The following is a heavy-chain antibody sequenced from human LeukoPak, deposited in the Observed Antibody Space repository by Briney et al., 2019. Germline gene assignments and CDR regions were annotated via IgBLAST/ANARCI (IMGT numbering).Heavy chain of an antibody. CDR1: GFTVSSNY. CDR2: IYTGGTT. CDR3: AREMATRLGYFDY. Sequence: PGGSLRLSCAASGFTVSSNYMSWVRQAPGKGLEWVSVIYTGGTTYYADSVKGRFTISRDNSKNTLYLQMNSLRAEDTAVYYCAREMATRLGYFDYWGQGTLVTVSS. J-gene: IGHJ4*02. V-gene: IGHV3-53*01. D-gene: IGHD5-24*01.